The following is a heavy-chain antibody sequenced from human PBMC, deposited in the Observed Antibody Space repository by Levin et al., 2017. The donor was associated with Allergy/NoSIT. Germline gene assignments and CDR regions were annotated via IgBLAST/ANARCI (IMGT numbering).Heavy chain of an antibody. CDR2: INTGGDST. D-gene: IGHD6-19*01. Sequence: GGSLRLSCSASGITFSSHAMYWVRQAPGKRLEFVSAINTGGDSTFYADSVKGRFTISRDNSKNTLYLRMSSLRGEDTAIYHCVIFQWLAVPDVWGRGTAVTVSS. CDR1: GITFSSHA. V-gene: IGHV3-64D*08. J-gene: IGHJ6*02. CDR3: VIFQWLAVPDV.